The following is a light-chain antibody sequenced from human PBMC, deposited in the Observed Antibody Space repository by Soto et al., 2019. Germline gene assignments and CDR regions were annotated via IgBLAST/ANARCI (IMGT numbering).Light chain of an antibody. Sequence: QSALTQPASVSGSPGQSITISCTGTSSDVGGYNYVSWYQHHPGKAPKLIIYDFSNRPSGVSNPFSGSKSGNTASLTISGLQPEDEADYYCSSYTTSNTRQIVFGTGTKVTVL. J-gene: IGLJ1*01. CDR2: DFS. V-gene: IGLV2-14*03. CDR3: SSYTTSNTRQIV. CDR1: SSDVGGYNY.